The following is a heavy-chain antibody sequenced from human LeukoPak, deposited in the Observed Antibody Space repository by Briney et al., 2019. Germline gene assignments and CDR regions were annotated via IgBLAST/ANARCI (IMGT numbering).Heavy chain of an antibody. CDR2: IIPVFGTA. CDR1: GGTFSSYA. V-gene: IGHV1-69*13. D-gene: IGHD3-10*01. CDR3: ARDGPARITMVRGVIFDP. J-gene: IGHJ5*02. Sequence: SVKVSCKASGGTFSSYAISWVRQAPGQGLEWMGGIIPVFGTANYAQKFQGRVTITADESTSTAYMELSSLRSEDTAVYYCARDGPARITMVRGVIFDPWGQGTLVTVS.